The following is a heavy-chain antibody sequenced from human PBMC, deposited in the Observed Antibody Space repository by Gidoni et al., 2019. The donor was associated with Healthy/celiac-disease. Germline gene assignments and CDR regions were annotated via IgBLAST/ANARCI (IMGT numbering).Heavy chain of an antibody. V-gene: IGHV1-46*01. CDR2: INPSGGST. J-gene: IGHJ3*02. CDR3: ARSGIVVVPAATTDI. D-gene: IGHD2-2*01. Sequence: QVQLVQSGAEVKKPGASVKVSCKASGYTFTSYYMPWVRQATGQGLEWMGIINPSGGSTSYAQKFQGRVTMTRDTSTSTVYMELSSLRSEDTAVYYCARSGIVVVPAATTDIWGQGTMVTVSS. CDR1: GYTFTSYY.